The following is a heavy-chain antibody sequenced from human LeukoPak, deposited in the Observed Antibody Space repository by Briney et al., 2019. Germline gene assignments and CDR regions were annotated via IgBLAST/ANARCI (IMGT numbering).Heavy chain of an antibody. CDR1: GYTFTSYY. J-gene: IGHJ3*02. V-gene: IGHV1-46*01. D-gene: IGHD3-9*01. CDR3: ARSSAYYNEADI. Sequence: ASVKVSFTTSGYTFTSYYIHWVRQAPGQGLEWLGIINPSGGSTTYAQKFQGRVTMTTDTSTSTVYMELTSLRSDDTAVYYCARSSAYYNEADIWGQGTMVTVSS. CDR2: INPSGGST.